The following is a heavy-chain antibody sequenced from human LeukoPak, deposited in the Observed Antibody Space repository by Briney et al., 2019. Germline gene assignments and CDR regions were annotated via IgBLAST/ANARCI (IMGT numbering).Heavy chain of an antibody. CDR2: IIPMSETP. Sequence: ASVKVSCKASGGTFSINAITWVRQAPGQGLEWMGGIIPMSETPKYTQKFQGRVTSATDESTNKAYMELSSLRSEDTAVYYCARDKNSGECVSNSCYGVWPLDIWGQGTMVTVSS. D-gene: IGHD2-2*01. CDR3: ARDKNSGECVSNSCYGVWPLDI. J-gene: IGHJ3*02. V-gene: IGHV1-69*05. CDR1: GGTFSINA.